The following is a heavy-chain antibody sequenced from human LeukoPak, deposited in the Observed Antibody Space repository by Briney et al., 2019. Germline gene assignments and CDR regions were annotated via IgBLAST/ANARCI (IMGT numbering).Heavy chain of an antibody. J-gene: IGHJ5*02. CDR3: AKDSLGVVVVAATPSWFDP. Sequence: GGSLRLSCAASGFTVSSNYMSWVRQAPGKGLEWISVIYSGGSTYYADSVKGRFTISRDNSKNTLYLQMNSLRAEDTAVYYCAKDSLGVVVVAATPSWFDPWGQGTLVTVSS. V-gene: IGHV3-53*05. CDR1: GFTVSSNY. CDR2: IYSGGST. D-gene: IGHD2-15*01.